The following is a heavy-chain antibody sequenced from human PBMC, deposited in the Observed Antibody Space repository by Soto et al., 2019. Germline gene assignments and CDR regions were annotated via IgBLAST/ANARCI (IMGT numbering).Heavy chain of an antibody. CDR2: IYPGDSET. CDR1: GYDFARTW. Sequence: GESLKISCKASGYDFARTWIGWVRQLPGKGLDWLGIIYPGDSETRYSPSFRGQVTFSVDMSISTAYLQWSSLKTSDVAIYYCARLVGAYDSYFDHWGQGTRVTVSS. D-gene: IGHD5-12*01. CDR3: ARLVGAYDSYFDH. V-gene: IGHV5-51*01. J-gene: IGHJ4*02.